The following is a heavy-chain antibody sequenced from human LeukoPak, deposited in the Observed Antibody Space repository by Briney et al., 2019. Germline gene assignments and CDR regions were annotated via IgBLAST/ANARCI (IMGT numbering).Heavy chain of an antibody. CDR1: GFTFSSYA. J-gene: IGHJ4*02. Sequence: TGGSLRLSCAASGFTFSSYAMHWVRQAPGKGLEWVAVISYDGSSKYYADSVKGRFTISRDNSKNTLYLQMNSLRAEDTAVYYCAKEDSGSYYSFDYWGQGTLVTVSS. D-gene: IGHD1-26*01. CDR3: AKEDSGSYYSFDY. V-gene: IGHV3-30*04. CDR2: ISYDGSSK.